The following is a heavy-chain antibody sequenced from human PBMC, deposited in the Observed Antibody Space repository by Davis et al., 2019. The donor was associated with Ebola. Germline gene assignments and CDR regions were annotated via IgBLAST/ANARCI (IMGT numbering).Heavy chain of an antibody. CDR2: ISGEGSTT. Sequence: GESLKISCEASGFTFSSYWMHWVRQAPGKGLVWVSRISGEGSTTKYADSVKGRFTISRDNAKNSLYLQMNSLRAEDTAVYYCASSLSGTAGYWGQGTLVTVSS. CDR1: GFTFSSYW. V-gene: IGHV3-74*03. CDR3: ASSLSGTAGY. J-gene: IGHJ4*02. D-gene: IGHD1-26*01.